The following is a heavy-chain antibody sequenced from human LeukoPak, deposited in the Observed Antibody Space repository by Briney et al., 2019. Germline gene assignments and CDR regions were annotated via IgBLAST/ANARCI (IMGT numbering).Heavy chain of an antibody. J-gene: IGHJ4*02. Sequence: GGSLRLSCAASGFTFSSYDMHWVRQATGKGLEWVSAIGTAGDTYYPGSVKGRFTISRENAKNSLYLQMNSLRAGDTAVYYCARSVGLEADVDYWGQGTLVPVSS. CDR3: ARSVGLEADVDY. V-gene: IGHV3-13*01. CDR2: IGTAGDT. D-gene: IGHD3/OR15-3a*01. CDR1: GFTFSSYD.